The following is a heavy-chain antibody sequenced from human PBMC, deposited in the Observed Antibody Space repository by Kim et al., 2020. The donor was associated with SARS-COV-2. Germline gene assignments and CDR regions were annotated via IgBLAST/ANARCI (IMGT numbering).Heavy chain of an antibody. CDR3: ARDSRLLWFGELFSWFDS. D-gene: IGHD3-10*01. Sequence: SETLSLTCTVSGGSISSGGYYWSWIRQHPGKGLEWIGYIYYSGSTYYNPSLKSRVTISVDTSKNQFSLKLSSVTAADTAVYYCARDSRLLWFGELFSWFDSWGQGTLVTVSS. CDR1: GGSISSGGYY. CDR2: IYYSGST. J-gene: IGHJ5*01. V-gene: IGHV4-31*03.